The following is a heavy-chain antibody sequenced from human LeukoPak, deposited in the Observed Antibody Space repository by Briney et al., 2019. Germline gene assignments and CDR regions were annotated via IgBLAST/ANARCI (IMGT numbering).Heavy chain of an antibody. Sequence: GASVKVSCKASGCTFSSYAISWVRQAPGQGLEWMGRIIPILGIANYAQKFQGRVTITADKSTSTAYMELSSLRSEDTAVYYCASVRSGIAVAGSFDPWGQGTLVTVSS. CDR2: IIPILGIA. CDR1: GCTFSSYA. J-gene: IGHJ5*02. V-gene: IGHV1-69*04. CDR3: ASVRSGIAVAGSFDP. D-gene: IGHD6-19*01.